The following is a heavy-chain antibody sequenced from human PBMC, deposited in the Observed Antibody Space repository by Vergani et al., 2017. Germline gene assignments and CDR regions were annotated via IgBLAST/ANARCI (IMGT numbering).Heavy chain of an antibody. CDR3: ANEGSANRIRGWLDH. V-gene: IGHV3-30*02. Sequence: QVQLVESGGGVVQPGGSLRLSCVASGFSVSNSGMHWVRQTPGKGVEWVAFIRYDGSDIFYADFVEGRFTISRDNSKNSLYLQMRSLRFDDTAVYYCANEGSANRIRGWLDHWGQGTLVTVSS. J-gene: IGHJ4*02. CDR2: IRYDGSDI. D-gene: IGHD3-10*01. CDR1: GFSVSNSG.